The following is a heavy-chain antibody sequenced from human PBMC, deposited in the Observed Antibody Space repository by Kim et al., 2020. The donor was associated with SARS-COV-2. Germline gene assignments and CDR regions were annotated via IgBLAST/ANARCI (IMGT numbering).Heavy chain of an antibody. CDR1: GGSISSYY. CDR3: ASSRDYYDSSGTFDY. Sequence: SETLSLTCTVSGGSISSYYWSWIRQPPGKGLEWIGYIYYSGSTNYNPSLKSRVTISVDTSKNQFSLKLSSVTAADTAVYYCASSRDYYDSSGTFDYWGQGTLVTVSS. V-gene: IGHV4-59*13. D-gene: IGHD3-22*01. CDR2: IYYSGST. J-gene: IGHJ4*02.